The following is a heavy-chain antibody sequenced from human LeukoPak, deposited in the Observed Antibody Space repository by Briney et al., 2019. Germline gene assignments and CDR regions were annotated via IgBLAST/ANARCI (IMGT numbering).Heavy chain of an antibody. CDR3: ARVGATFWGFDM. V-gene: IGHV4-59*02. CDR1: GGSVSSYY. Sequence: PSETLSLTCTVSGGSVSSYYWNWIRQPPGKGLEWIGYISNSGSINYNPSLKSRVTTSVDTSKNHFSLNLSSVTAADTAVYYCARVGATFWGFDMWGQGTMVTVSS. CDR2: ISNSGSI. D-gene: IGHD7-27*01. J-gene: IGHJ3*02.